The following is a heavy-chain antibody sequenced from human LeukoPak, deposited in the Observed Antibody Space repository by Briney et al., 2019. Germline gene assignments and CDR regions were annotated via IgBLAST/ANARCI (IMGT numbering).Heavy chain of an antibody. CDR2: INPNSGGT. Sequence: ASVKVSCKASGYTFTGYYMHWVRQAPGQGLEWMEWINPNSGGTNYAQKFQGRVTMTRDTSISTAYMELSGLRSDDTAVYYCARPNYYDSSGHFDYWGQGALVTVSS. D-gene: IGHD3-22*01. CDR1: GYTFTGYY. J-gene: IGHJ4*02. V-gene: IGHV1-2*02. CDR3: ARPNYYDSSGHFDY.